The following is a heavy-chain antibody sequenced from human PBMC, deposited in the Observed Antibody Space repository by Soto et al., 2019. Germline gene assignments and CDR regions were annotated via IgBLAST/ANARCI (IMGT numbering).Heavy chain of an antibody. D-gene: IGHD1-1*01. CDR3: ARGTEAAFYNYGMDV. CDR2: IYYSGST. Sequence: QVQLQQSGPGLVKPSQTLSLTCTVSGGSISGGGYYWSWIRQHPGKGLEWIGYIYYSGSTYYNPSLKTRVIISLDTSKNQSSLKLSSVTAADTAVYYCARGTEAAFYNYGMDVWGQGTTVTVSS. J-gene: IGHJ6*02. V-gene: IGHV4-31*03. CDR1: GGSISGGGYY.